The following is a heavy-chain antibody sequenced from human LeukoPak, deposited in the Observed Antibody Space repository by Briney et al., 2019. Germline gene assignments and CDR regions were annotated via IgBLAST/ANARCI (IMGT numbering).Heavy chain of an antibody. V-gene: IGHV3-30*01. CDR3: ARGYYDSSGYYYLGY. D-gene: IGHD3-22*01. Sequence: GGSLRLSCAASGFTFSSYAMHWVRQAPGKGLEWVAVISYDGSNKYYADSVKGRFTISRDSSKNTLYLQMNSLRAEDTAVYYCARGYYDSSGYYYLGYWGQGTLVTVSS. CDR2: ISYDGSNK. CDR1: GFTFSSYA. J-gene: IGHJ4*02.